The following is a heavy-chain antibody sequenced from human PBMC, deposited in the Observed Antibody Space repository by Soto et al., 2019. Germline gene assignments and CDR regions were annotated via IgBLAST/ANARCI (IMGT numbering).Heavy chain of an antibody. D-gene: IGHD1-1*01. V-gene: IGHV2-5*02. J-gene: IGHJ4*02. Sequence: QITLKESGPSLVKPTQTLTLTCTFSGFSFSSSEVGVGWIRQPPGKALEWLALIYCDDDKRYSPSLKSRLTSTKDTSKNQVVLTMTNVDPVDTATYYCARRPSGTRNYFDYWGKGTLVTVSS. CDR2: IYCDDDK. CDR3: ARRPSGTRNYFDY. CDR1: GFSFSSSEVG.